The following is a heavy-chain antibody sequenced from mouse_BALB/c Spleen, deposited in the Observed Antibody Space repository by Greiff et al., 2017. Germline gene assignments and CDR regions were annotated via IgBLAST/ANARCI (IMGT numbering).Heavy chain of an antibody. D-gene: IGHD1-2*01. V-gene: IGHV5-4*02. CDR2: ISDGGSYT. CDR1: GFTFSDYY. Sequence: EVLLVESGGGLVKPGGSLKLSCAASGFTFSDYYMYWVRQTPEKRLEWVATISDGGSYTYYPDSVKGRFTISRDNAKNNLYLQMSSLKSEDTAMYYCARGDGPYYFDDWGQGTTLTVSS. J-gene: IGHJ2*01. CDR3: ARGDGPYYFDD.